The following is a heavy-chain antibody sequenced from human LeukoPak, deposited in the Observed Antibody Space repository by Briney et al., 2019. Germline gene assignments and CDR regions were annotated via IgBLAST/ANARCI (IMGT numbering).Heavy chain of an antibody. CDR1: GFSVSGKF. CDR2: IHYDGKI. V-gene: IGHV3-53*01. D-gene: IGHD6-19*01. CDR3: AILSSGWYSY. Sequence: PGGSLRLSCAASGFSVSGKFMSWVRQAPGKGLEWVSIIHYDGKIRYAGSVGGRFTIYRDDSKNTLYLQMNSLRAEDTAVYYCAILSSGWYSYWGQGTLVTVSS. J-gene: IGHJ4*02.